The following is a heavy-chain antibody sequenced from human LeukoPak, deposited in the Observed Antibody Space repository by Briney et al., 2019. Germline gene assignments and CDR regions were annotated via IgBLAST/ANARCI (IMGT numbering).Heavy chain of an antibody. V-gene: IGHV4-59*01. CDR3: ARGRGYFDY. Sequence: SETLSLTCTVSGGSISSYYWSWIRQPPGKGLEWIGYIYYTGSTNHDPSLKSRVTISVDTSKNQFSLKLSSVTAADTALYYCARGRGYFDYWGQGTLSPSPQ. J-gene: IGHJ4*02. CDR1: GGSISSYY. D-gene: IGHD3-16*01. CDR2: IYYTGST.